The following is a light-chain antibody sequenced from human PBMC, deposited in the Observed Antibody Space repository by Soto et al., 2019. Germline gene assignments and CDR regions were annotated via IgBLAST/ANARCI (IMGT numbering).Light chain of an antibody. Sequence: HSVLTQPASVSGSPGQSITISCTGTSSDVGGYDYVSWYQQYPDKAPKLMIFEVSNRPSGVSNRFSGSKSGNTASLTISGLQTEDEADYYCSAYAGSSVLFGGGTKVTVL. CDR2: EVS. J-gene: IGLJ2*01. CDR1: SSDVGGYDY. CDR3: SAYAGSSVL. V-gene: IGLV2-14*01.